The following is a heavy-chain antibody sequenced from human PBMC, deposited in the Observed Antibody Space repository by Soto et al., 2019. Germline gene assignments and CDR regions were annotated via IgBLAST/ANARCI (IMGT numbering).Heavy chain of an antibody. CDR3: ARDRVTMVRGVIISLSYFDY. V-gene: IGHV4-59*01. J-gene: IGHJ4*02. Sequence: SETLSLTCTVSGGSISSYYWSWIRQPPGKGLEWIGYIYNSGRTNYNPSLKSRVTISVDTSKNQISLKLSSVTAADTAVYYCARDRVTMVRGVIISLSYFDYWGQGTLVTVS. CDR2: IYNSGRT. CDR1: GGSISSYY. D-gene: IGHD3-10*01.